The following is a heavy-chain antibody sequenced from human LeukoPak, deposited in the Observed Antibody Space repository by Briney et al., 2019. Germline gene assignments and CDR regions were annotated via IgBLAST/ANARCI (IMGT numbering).Heavy chain of an antibody. CDR1: GFTFSSYA. D-gene: IGHD2-21*02. Sequence: GGSLRLSCAASGFTFSSYAMTWVRQAPGKGLEWVSTISGSGGSTYNADSVKGRFTISRDNSKNTLYLQMNSLKAEGTAVYYCAKDRGSPVVVTAFDYWGQGTLVTVSS. CDR2: ISGSGGST. J-gene: IGHJ4*02. V-gene: IGHV3-23*01. CDR3: AKDRGSPVVVTAFDY.